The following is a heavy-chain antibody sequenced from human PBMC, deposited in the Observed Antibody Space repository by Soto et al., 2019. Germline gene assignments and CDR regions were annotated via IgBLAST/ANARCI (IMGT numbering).Heavy chain of an antibody. D-gene: IGHD3-10*01. CDR1: GGTFSSYA. V-gene: IGHV1-69*13. J-gene: IGHJ4*02. CDR2: IIPIFGTA. Sequence: SVKVSCKASGGTFSSYAISWVRQAPGQGLEWMGGIIPIFGTANYAQKFQGRVTITADESTSTAYMELSSLRSEDTAVYYCARDPLSPGHQTMYLASGSFDYWGQGTLVTVS. CDR3: ARDPLSPGHQTMYLASGSFDY.